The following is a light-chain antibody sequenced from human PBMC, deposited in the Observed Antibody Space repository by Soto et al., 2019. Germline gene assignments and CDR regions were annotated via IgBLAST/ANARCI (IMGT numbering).Light chain of an antibody. V-gene: IGLV4-69*02. CDR1: SGHSSYA. CDR2: LNSDGSY. CDR3: QTWGTGIQV. Sequence: QLVLTQSPSASASLGASVKLTCTLSSGHSSYAIAWHQQQPEKGPRYLMKLNSDGSYNKGDGIPDRFSGSSSGAERYLTISSLQSEDEADYYCQTWGTGIQVFGGGTQLTVL. J-gene: IGLJ3*02.